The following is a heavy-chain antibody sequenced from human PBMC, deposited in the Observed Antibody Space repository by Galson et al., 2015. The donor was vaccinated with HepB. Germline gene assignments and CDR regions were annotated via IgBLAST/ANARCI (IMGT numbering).Heavy chain of an antibody. J-gene: IGHJ3*02. D-gene: IGHD6-6*01. CDR1: GFTFSSYG. V-gene: IGHV3-30*18. CDR3: AKEGPYSSSSGDAFDI. Sequence: SLRLSCAASGFTFSSYGMHWVRQAPGKGLEWVAVISYDGSNKYYADSVKGRFTISRDNSKNTLYLQMNSLRAEDTAVYYCAKEGPYSSSSGDAFDIWGQGTMVTVSS. CDR2: ISYDGSNK.